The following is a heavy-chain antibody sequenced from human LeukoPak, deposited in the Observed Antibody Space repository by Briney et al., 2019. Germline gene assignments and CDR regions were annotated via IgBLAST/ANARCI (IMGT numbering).Heavy chain of an antibody. CDR3: ARASQAFAFDI. J-gene: IGHJ3*02. CDR2: IYYSGST. V-gene: IGHV4-31*03. Sequence: SETLSLTCTVSGGSISSGGYYWSWIRQHPGKGLEWIGYIYYSGSTYYNPSLKSRVTIPVDTSKNQFSLKLSSVTAADTAVYYCARASQAFAFDIWGQGTMVTVSS. CDR1: GGSISSGGYY.